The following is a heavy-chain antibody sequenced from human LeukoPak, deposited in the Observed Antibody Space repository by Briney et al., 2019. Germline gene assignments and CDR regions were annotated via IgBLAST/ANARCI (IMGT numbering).Heavy chain of an antibody. CDR2: IYTSGST. CDR3: ASELLWFGESEYNWFDP. D-gene: IGHD3-10*01. V-gene: IGHV4-4*07. Sequence: SETLSLTCTVSGGSISSYYWSWIRQPAGKGLEWIGRIYTSGSTNYNPSLKSRVTMSVDTSKNQFSLKLSSVTAADTAVYYCASELLWFGESEYNWFDPWGQGTLVTVSS. J-gene: IGHJ5*02. CDR1: GGSISSYY.